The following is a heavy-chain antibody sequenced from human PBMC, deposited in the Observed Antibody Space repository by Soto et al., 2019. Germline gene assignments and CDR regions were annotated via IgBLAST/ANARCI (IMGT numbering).Heavy chain of an antibody. V-gene: IGHV2-70*13. CDR1: GFSLTSPGMC. J-gene: IGHJ6*02. D-gene: IGHD1-20*01. Sequence: SGPTLVNPTETLTLTCTFSGFSLTSPGMCVSWIRQSPGRALEWLALIERDDDDKYYSTSLKTRLTISKDTRKNQVVLTMANMEPADTATYYCARSIRGPRRFNGMDVWGQGTTVTVSS. CDR2: IERDDDDK. CDR3: ARSIRGPRRFNGMDV.